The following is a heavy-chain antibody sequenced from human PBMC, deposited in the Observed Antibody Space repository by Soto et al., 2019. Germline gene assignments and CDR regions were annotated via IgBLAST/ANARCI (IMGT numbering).Heavy chain of an antibody. Sequence: SETLSLTCAVSGYSISSGYYWGWIRQPPGKGLEWIGSIYHSGSTYYNPSLKSRVTISVDTSKNQFSLKLSSVTAADTAVYFCARGSSSYYDYGMDVRGQGTTVTVSS. CDR1: GYSISSGYY. CDR3: ARGSSSYYDYGMDV. V-gene: IGHV4-38-2*01. CDR2: IYHSGST. D-gene: IGHD6-6*01. J-gene: IGHJ6*02.